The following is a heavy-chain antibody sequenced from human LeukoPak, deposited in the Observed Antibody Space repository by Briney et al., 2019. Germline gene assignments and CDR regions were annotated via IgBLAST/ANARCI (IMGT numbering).Heavy chain of an antibody. Sequence: GSLRLSCAASGFTVSSNYMSWVRQAPGKGLEWIGEINHSGSTNYNPSLKSRVTISVDTSKNQFSLKLSSVTAADTAVYYCARGMVRGVIITRYYFDYWGQGTLVTVSS. CDR2: INHSGST. J-gene: IGHJ4*02. CDR1: GFTVSSNY. D-gene: IGHD3-10*01. CDR3: ARGMVRGVIITRYYFDY. V-gene: IGHV4-34*01.